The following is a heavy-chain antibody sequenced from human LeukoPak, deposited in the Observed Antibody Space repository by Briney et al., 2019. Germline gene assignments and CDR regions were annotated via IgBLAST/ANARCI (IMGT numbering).Heavy chain of an antibody. CDR2: ISENGGTT. J-gene: IGHJ4*02. V-gene: IGHV3-23*01. D-gene: IGHD6-13*01. CDR3: AKDYGPKQLVFFDS. Sequence: QPGGSLRLSCAASGFTFSSYALSWVRQAPGKGLEWVAGISENGGTTFYADSVKGRFTITRENSKNTLYVQMNSLRGEDTAVYYCAKDYGPKQLVFFDSWGQGTLVTVSS. CDR1: GFTFSSYA.